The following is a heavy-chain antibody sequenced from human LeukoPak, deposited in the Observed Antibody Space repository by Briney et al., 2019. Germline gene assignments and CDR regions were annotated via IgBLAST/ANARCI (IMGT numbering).Heavy chain of an antibody. J-gene: IGHJ3*02. CDR3: ATFYYDTRSFDM. Sequence: PSETLSLTCTVSGGSISTSSYYWGWIRQPPEKRLEWIESMHFGGNTYYSPSLKSRVTISIDTSKKQFSLKLSSVTAADTAVYYCATFYYDTRSFDMWGQGTMVTVSS. CDR1: GGSISTSSYY. CDR2: MHFGGNT. D-gene: IGHD3-22*01. V-gene: IGHV4-39*01.